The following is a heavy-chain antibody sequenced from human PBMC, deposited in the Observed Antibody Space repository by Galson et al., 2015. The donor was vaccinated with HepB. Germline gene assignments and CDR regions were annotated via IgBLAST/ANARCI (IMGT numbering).Heavy chain of an antibody. D-gene: IGHD1-26*01. CDR1: GFTFGDFA. CDR2: IRSKAYGATT. V-gene: IGHV3-49*03. CDR3: TRAGTYYDFDY. J-gene: IGHJ4*02. Sequence: SLRLSCAASGFTFGDFAMNWFRQAPGKGLEWVGFIRSKAYGATTEYAATVKGRFAIARDESKSIAYLQMSSLKTDDTDMYYCTRAGTYYDFDYWGQGTLVTVSS.